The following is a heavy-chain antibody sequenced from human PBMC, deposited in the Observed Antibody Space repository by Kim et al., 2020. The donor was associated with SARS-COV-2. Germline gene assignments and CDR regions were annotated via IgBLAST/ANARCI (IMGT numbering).Heavy chain of an antibody. V-gene: IGHV4-59*09. CDR3: ARGGSSGYYYG. Sequence: TTYNPSLKRRVTKSVDPSKNQFSLKLSSVTAADTAVYYCARGGSSGYYYGWGQGTLVTVSS. D-gene: IGHD3-22*01. J-gene: IGHJ4*02. CDR2: T.